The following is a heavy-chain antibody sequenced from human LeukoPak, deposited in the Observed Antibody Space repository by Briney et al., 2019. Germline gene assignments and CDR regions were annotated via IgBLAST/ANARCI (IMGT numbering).Heavy chain of an antibody. CDR3: ARALTPQKYCSSTSCWSGVCDY. CDR2: ISYDGSSK. Sequence: GRSLRLSCAASGFTFSSYAMHWVRQAPGKGLEWVVVISYDGSSKYYADSVKGRFTISRDNSKNTLYLQMNSLRAEDTAVYYCARALTPQKYCSSTSCWSGVCDYWGQGTLVTVSS. D-gene: IGHD2-2*01. CDR1: GFTFSSYA. J-gene: IGHJ4*02. V-gene: IGHV3-30*04.